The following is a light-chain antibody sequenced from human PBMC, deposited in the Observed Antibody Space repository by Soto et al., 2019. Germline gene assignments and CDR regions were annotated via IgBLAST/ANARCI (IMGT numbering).Light chain of an antibody. V-gene: IGLV6-57*04. Sequence: NFMLTQPHSVSESPGKTVTISCTRSSGSIASNYVQWYQQRPCSAPTTVIYEDNQRPSGVPDRFSGSIDSSSNSASLTISGLKTEDEADYYCQSYDSSTPVVFGGGTKVTVL. CDR3: QSYDSSTPVV. CDR1: SGSIASNY. J-gene: IGLJ2*01. CDR2: EDN.